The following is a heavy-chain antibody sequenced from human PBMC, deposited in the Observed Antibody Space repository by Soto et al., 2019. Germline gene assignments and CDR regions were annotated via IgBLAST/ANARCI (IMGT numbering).Heavy chain of an antibody. Sequence: EVQLVESGGGLVQPGGSLRLSCAASGFTFSSYSMNWVRQAPGKGLEWVSYISSSSSTIYYADSVKGRFTISRDNAKNSLYLQMDSRRAEDTAVYYCARDAGSGWLTGSFDYWGQGTLVTVSS. CDR3: ARDAGSGWLTGSFDY. CDR2: ISSSSSTI. J-gene: IGHJ4*02. V-gene: IGHV3-48*01. CDR1: GFTFSSYS. D-gene: IGHD6-19*01.